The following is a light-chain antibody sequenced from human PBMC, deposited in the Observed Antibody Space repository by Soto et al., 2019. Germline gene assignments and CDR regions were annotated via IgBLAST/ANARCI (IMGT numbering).Light chain of an antibody. Sequence: EIVLTQSPGTLSLSTGERATLSCRASQSVSSNSLAWYQQKPGQAPRLLIYGASSRATGIPDRFSASGSGTDFTLTISRLEPEDFALYYCHQYGKSPRTFGQGTKVEI. J-gene: IGKJ1*01. CDR3: HQYGKSPRT. CDR2: GAS. V-gene: IGKV3-20*01. CDR1: QSVSSNS.